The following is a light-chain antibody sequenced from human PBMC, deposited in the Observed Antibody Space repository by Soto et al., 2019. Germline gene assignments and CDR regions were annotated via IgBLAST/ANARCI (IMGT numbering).Light chain of an antibody. V-gene: IGLV1-40*01. CDR3: AAWDDSLNGWV. CDR1: SSNIGAGYD. Sequence: QAVVTQPPSISGSPGQRVTISCTGTSSNIGAGYDVHWYQQFPGTAPKLLIYGNTNRPSGVPDRFSGSKSGTSASLAINGLPAEDEADYYCAAWDDSLNGWVFGGGTKVTVL. CDR2: GNT. J-gene: IGLJ3*02.